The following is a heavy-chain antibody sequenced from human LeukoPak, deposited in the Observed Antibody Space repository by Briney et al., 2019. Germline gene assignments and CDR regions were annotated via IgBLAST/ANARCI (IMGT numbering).Heavy chain of an antibody. D-gene: IGHD6-19*01. J-gene: IGHJ5*02. Sequence: SETLSLTCTVSGGSISSYYWSWIRQPPGKGLEWIGYIYYSGSTNYNPSLKSRVTISVDTSKNQFSLKLSSVTAAETAVYYCARLRGATVAHNWFDPWGQGTLVTVSS. CDR1: GGSISSYY. CDR3: ARLRGATVAHNWFDP. V-gene: IGHV4-59*01. CDR2: IYYSGST.